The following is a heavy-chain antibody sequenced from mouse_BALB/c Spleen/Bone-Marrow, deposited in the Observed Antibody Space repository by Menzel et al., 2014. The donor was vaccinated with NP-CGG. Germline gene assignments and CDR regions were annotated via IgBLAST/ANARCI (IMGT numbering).Heavy chain of an antibody. CDR1: GYTFTDYA. CDR3: ASGNYYYAMDY. D-gene: IGHD2-1*01. CDR2: ISTYYGDA. J-gene: IGHJ4*01. V-gene: IGHV1S137*01. Sequence: QVQLQQSGAELVRPGVSVKISCKGSGYTFTDYAMHWVKQSHAKSLEWIGVISTYYGDASYNQKFKGKATMTVDKSSSTAYMELARLTSEDSAIYYCASGNYYYAMDYWGQGTSVTVSS.